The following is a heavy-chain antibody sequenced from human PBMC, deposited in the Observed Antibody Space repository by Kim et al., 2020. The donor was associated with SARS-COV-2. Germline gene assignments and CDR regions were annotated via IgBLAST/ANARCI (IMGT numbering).Heavy chain of an antibody. CDR3: VRHQRGSGGSS. CDR1: GFTFSNYW. V-gene: IGHV3-7*01. CDR2: IKQDGSEQ. J-gene: IGHJ5*02. D-gene: IGHD2-15*01. Sequence: GGSLRLSCAVSGFTFSNYWMNWVRQAPGKGLEWVAIIKQDGSEQYYVDSVKGRFTISRDNAENSLYLQMNSLRAEDTAVYYCVRHQRGSGGSSWGQGTLGTVSS.